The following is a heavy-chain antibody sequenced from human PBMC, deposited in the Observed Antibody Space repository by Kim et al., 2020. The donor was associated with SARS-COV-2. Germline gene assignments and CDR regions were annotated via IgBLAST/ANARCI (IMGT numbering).Heavy chain of an antibody. D-gene: IGHD3-16*02. J-gene: IGHJ5*02. CDR3: AREGSWFGGVILGTP. CDR2: INPNSGGT. Sequence: ASVKVSCKASGYTFTGYYMHWVRQAPGQGLEWMGWINPNSGGTNYAQKFQGRVTMTRDTSISTAYMELSRLRSDDTAVYYCAREGSWFGGVILGTPWGQGTLVTVSS. CDR1: GYTFTGYY. V-gene: IGHV1-2*02.